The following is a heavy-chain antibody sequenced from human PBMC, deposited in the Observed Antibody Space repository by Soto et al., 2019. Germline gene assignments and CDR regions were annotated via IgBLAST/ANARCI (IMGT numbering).Heavy chain of an antibody. D-gene: IGHD2-15*01. Sequence: PVESLRVSCAVSGFTFGDSYMSWIRQAPGKGLEWLSYISPGSRYPAYADSVKGRFTISRDNAKRSLYLQMMSLTAEDTAIYYCVRGGGGGLFDPWGQGTMVTVSS. CDR1: GFTFGDSY. J-gene: IGHJ5*02. V-gene: IGHV3-11*06. CDR2: ISPGSRYP. CDR3: VRGGGGGLFDP.